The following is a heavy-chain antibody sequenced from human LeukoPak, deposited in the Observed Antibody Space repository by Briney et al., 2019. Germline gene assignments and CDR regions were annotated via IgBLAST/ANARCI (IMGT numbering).Heavy chain of an antibody. J-gene: IGHJ4*02. D-gene: IGHD6-13*01. Sequence: PGRSLRLSCAASGFTFSFSGMYWVRQGPGKGLEWLSFISDDGNRKYYADSVKGRSTISRDNSKNTLFLQMNSLRTEDTAVYYWAKDRSTTWSFDYWGQGTLVTVSS. V-gene: IGHV3-30*18. CDR1: GFTFSFSG. CDR2: ISDDGNRK. CDR3: AKDRSTTWSFDY.